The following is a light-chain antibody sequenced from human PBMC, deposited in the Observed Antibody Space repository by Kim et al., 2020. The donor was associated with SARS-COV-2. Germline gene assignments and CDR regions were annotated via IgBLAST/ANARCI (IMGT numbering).Light chain of an antibody. CDR2: QAS. J-gene: IGKJ2*01. CDR3: QHYIRFPYT. Sequence: ASVGDRVSITCRASQIIETYLAWYQQKPGKAPPLLIYQASSLHIGVPSRFSGSGSGTEFTLTINSLQPDDFATYYCQHYIRFPYTFGQGTKVDIK. CDR1: QIIETY. V-gene: IGKV1-5*01.